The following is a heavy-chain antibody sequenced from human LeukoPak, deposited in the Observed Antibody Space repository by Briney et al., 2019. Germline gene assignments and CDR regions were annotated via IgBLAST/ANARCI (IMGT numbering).Heavy chain of an antibody. D-gene: IGHD2-15*01. CDR1: GFTFSSYT. J-gene: IGHJ4*02. CDR3: ARAGGFCSGGACSRLGREYYFDY. CDR2: ITSSSSYI. Sequence: GGSLRLSCAASGFTFSSYTMNWVRQAPGKGLEWVSSITSSSSYIYYADSVKGRFTISRDNAKNSLYLQMNSLRAEDAAVYYCARAGGFCSGGACSRLGREYYFDYWGQGTLVTVPS. V-gene: IGHV3-21*01.